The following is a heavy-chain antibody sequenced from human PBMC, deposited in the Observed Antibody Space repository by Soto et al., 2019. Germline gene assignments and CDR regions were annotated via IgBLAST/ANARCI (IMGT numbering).Heavy chain of an antibody. V-gene: IGHV1-2*02. CDR1: GYTFTGYY. CDR2: INPNTGGT. J-gene: IGHJ4*02. CDR3: ARDLGRELLGFGEPFY. Sequence: QVQLVQSGAEVKKPGASVKVSCKASGYTFTGYYMHWVRQAPRQGLEWMGWINPNTGGTNYAQKSQGRVTMTRDTSISTADMERSRLRSDDTAVYYGARDLGRELLGFGEPFYWGQGTLVTVSS. D-gene: IGHD3-10*01.